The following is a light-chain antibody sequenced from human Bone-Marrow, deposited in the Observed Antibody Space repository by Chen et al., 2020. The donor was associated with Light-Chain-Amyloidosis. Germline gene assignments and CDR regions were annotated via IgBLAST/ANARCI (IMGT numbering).Light chain of an antibody. CDR1: DLPTKY. V-gene: IGLV3-25*03. CDR3: QSADSSGTYEVI. Sequence: SYELTQPPSVSVSPGQTARITCSGDDLPTKYAYWYQQKPGQAPVLVIHRDTERPSGISERFSGSSSGTTATLPIRGVQAEDEADYPCQSADSSGTYEVIFGGGTKLTVL. J-gene: IGLJ2*01. CDR2: RDT.